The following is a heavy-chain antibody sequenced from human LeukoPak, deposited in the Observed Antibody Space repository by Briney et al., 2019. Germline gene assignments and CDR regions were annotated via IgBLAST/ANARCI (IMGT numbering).Heavy chain of an antibody. Sequence: SETLSLTCAVYGGSFSGYYCSWIRQPPGKGLEWIGEINHSGGTNYNPSLKSRVTISVDTSKNQFSLKLSSVTAADTAVYYCARGRGTTYYDFWSGYGSGDYYYMDVWGKGTTVTLSS. CDR1: GGSFSGYY. CDR2: INHSGGT. CDR3: ARGRGTTYYDFWSGYGSGDYYYMDV. D-gene: IGHD3-3*01. J-gene: IGHJ6*03. V-gene: IGHV4-34*01.